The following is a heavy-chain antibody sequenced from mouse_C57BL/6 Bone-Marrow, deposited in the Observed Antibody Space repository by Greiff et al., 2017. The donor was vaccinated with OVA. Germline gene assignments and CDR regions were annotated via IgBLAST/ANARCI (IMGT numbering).Heavy chain of an antibody. J-gene: IGHJ2*01. Sequence: VQLQQPGAELVKPGASVKLSCKASGYTFTSYWMHWVKQRPGQGLEWIGEIDPSDSYTNYNQKFKGKATLTVDTSSSTAYMQLSSLTSEDSAVYYCAKEKHWGQGTTLTVSS. CDR2: IDPSDSYT. V-gene: IGHV1-50*01. CDR3: AKEKH. CDR1: GYTFTSYW.